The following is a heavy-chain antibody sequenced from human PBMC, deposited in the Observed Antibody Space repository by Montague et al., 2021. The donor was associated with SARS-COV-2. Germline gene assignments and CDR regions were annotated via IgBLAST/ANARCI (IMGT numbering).Heavy chain of an antibody. CDR1: GGSITGYY. J-gene: IGHJ3*02. CDR3: VRDHPDSGPRGAFDI. D-gene: IGHD6-19*01. V-gene: IGHV4-59*01. CDR2: IYDGGAV. Sequence: SETLSLTCTVSGGSITGYYWSWLRRSPGKGLEWIAYIYDGGAVNYNSSLGSRVTISTDTSKNQLSLTVNPVTAADTAVYYCVRDHPDSGPRGAFDIWGQGTVVTVSS.